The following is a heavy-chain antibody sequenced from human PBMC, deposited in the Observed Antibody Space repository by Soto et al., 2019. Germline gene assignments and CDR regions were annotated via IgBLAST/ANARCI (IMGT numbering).Heavy chain of an antibody. Sequence: PSETLSLTCTVSGGSISSGDYYWSWIRQPPGKGLEWIGYIYYSGSTYYNPSLKSRVTISVDTSKNQFSLKLSSVTAADTAVYYCARVRAAAGLEYFQHWGQGTLVTVSS. D-gene: IGHD6-13*01. CDR1: GGSISSGDYY. J-gene: IGHJ1*01. CDR3: ARVRAAAGLEYFQH. V-gene: IGHV4-30-4*01. CDR2: IYYSGST.